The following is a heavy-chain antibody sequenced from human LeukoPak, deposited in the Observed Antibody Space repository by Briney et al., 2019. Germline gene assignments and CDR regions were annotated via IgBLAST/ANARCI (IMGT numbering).Heavy chain of an antibody. CDR2: IYYSGST. V-gene: IGHV4-30-4*01. CDR3: AAADAAEYFQH. CDR1: GGSISSGDYY. D-gene: IGHD2-15*01. J-gene: IGHJ1*01. Sequence: SQTLSLTCTVSGGSISSGDYYWSWIRQPPGKGLEWIGYIYYSGSTYYNPSLKSRVTISVDTSKNQFSLKLSSVTVADTAVYYCAAADAAEYFQHWGQGTLVTVSS.